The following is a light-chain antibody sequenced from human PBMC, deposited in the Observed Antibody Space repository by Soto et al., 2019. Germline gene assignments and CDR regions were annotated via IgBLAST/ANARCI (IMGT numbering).Light chain of an antibody. Sequence: DIQMTQSPSSLSASVGDRITIICRASQSIRSSLSWYQQKVGKAPKLLIYAASTLQGGVPSRFSGSGSGTDFTLTISSLQPEDFAAYHCQQTYSIPLTFGGGTKVDIK. CDR2: AAS. CDR1: QSIRSS. V-gene: IGKV1-39*01. J-gene: IGKJ4*01. CDR3: QQTYSIPLT.